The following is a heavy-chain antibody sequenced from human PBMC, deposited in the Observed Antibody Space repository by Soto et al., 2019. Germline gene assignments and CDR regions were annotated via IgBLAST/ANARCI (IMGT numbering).Heavy chain of an antibody. J-gene: IGHJ4*02. CDR2: ISSSSSTI. CDR1: GFTFSSYS. V-gene: IGHV3-48*01. Sequence: PVGSLRLSCAASGFTFSSYSMHWVRQAPGKGLEWVSYISSSSSTIYYADSVKGRFTISRDNAKNSLYLQMNSLRAEDTAVYYCAREGWPFDYWGQGTLVTVSS. CDR3: AREGWPFDY.